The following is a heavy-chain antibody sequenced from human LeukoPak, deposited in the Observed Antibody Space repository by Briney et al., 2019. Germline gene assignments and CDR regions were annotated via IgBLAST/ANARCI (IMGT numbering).Heavy chain of an antibody. V-gene: IGHV1-69*13. D-gene: IGHD2-15*01. CDR3: ARKGVVAASYFDY. J-gene: IGHJ4*02. CDR2: IIPIFGTA. CDR1: GGTFSSYA. Sequence: SVKVSFKSSGGTFSSYAISWVRQAPGQGLEWMGGIIPIFGTANYAQKFQGRVTITADESTSTAYMELSSLRSEDTAVYYCARKGVVAASYFDYWGQGTLVTVSS.